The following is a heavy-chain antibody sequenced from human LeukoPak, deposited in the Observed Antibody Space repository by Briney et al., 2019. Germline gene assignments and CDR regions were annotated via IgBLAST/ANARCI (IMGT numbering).Heavy chain of an antibody. Sequence: PSETLSLTRTVSGYSISSGYFWGWIRQPPGKGLEWIASIYHSGSTYYSPSLKSRVTISVDTSKNQFSLNLSSVTAADTAVYYCAREDYYDSSGYYLDYWGQGTLVTVSS. CDR1: GYSISSGYF. CDR3: AREDYYDSSGYYLDY. J-gene: IGHJ4*02. CDR2: IYHSGST. V-gene: IGHV4-38-2*02. D-gene: IGHD3-22*01.